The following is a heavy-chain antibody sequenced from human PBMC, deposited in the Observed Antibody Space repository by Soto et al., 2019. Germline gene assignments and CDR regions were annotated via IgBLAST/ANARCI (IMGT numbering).Heavy chain of an antibody. CDR3: ARRYGYSFDY. V-gene: IGHV4-39*01. D-gene: IGHD1-1*01. Sequence: SETLSLTRTVPGGSISSSNYYWGWIRQPPGKGLEWIGSIYYSGSTYYNPSLKSRVTISVDTSKNQFSLKLSSVTAADTAVYYCARRYGYSFDYWGQGTLVTVSS. CDR1: GGSISSSNYY. CDR2: IYYSGST. J-gene: IGHJ4*02.